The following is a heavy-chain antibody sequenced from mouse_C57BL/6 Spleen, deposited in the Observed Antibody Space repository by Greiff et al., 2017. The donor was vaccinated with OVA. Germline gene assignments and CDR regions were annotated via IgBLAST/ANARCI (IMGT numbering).Heavy chain of an antibody. V-gene: IGHV1-22*01. Sequence: VQLQQSGPELVKPGASVKMSCKASGYTFTDYNMHWVKQSHGKSLEWIGYINPNNGGTSYNQKFKGKATLTADKSSSTAYMQLSSLTSEDSAVYFCARPVVATDWYFDVWGTGTTVTVSS. J-gene: IGHJ1*03. CDR2: INPNNGGT. CDR3: ARPVVATDWYFDV. CDR1: GYTFTDYN. D-gene: IGHD1-1*01.